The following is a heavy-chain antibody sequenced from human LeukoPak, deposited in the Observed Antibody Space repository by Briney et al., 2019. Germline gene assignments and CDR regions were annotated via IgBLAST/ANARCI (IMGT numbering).Heavy chain of an antibody. CDR3: TRDYGSGWYYFDY. V-gene: IGHV3-49*03. Sequence: GRSLRLSCTASGFTFGDYAMSWFRQAPGKGLEWVGFIRSKAYGGTTEYAASVKGRFTISRDDSKSIAYLQMNSLKTEDTAVYYCTRDYGSGWYYFDYWGQGTLVTVSS. D-gene: IGHD6-19*01. CDR2: IRSKAYGGTT. J-gene: IGHJ4*02. CDR1: GFTFGDYA.